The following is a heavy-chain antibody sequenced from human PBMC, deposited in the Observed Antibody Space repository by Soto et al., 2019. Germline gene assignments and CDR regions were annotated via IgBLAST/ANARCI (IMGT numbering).Heavy chain of an antibody. CDR3: AKEGGGSAGAYSSSSGIDY. V-gene: IGHV3-30*18. Sequence: QVQLVESGGGVVQPGRSLRLSCAASGFTFSSYGMHWVRQAPGKGLEWVAVISYDGSNKYYADSVKGRFTISRDNSKNTLYLQMNSLRAEDTAVYYCAKEGGGSAGAYSSSSGIDYWGQGTLVTVSS. J-gene: IGHJ4*02. CDR1: GFTFSSYG. D-gene: IGHD6-6*01. CDR2: ISYDGSNK.